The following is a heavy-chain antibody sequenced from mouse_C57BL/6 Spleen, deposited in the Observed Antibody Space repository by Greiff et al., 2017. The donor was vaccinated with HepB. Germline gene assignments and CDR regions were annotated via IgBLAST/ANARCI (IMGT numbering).Heavy chain of an antibody. D-gene: IGHD1-1*01. V-gene: IGHV3-6*01. CDR3: ARHYYGSSLDY. Sequence: EVQLVESGPGLVKPSQSLSLTCSVTGYSITSGYYWNWIRQFPGNKLEWMGYISYDGSNNYNPSLKNRISITRDTSKNQFFLKLNSVTTEDTATYYCARHYYGSSLDYWGQGTTLTVSS. CDR2: ISYDGSN. J-gene: IGHJ2*01. CDR1: GYSITSGYY.